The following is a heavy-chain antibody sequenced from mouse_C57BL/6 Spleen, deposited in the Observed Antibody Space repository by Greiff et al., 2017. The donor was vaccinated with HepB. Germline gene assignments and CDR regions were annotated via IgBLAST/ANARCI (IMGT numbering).Heavy chain of an antibody. CDR1: GFSFNTYA. D-gene: IGHD2-1*01. CDR3: VRHDGNYYYYAMDY. V-gene: IGHV10-1*01. Sequence: EVQRVESGGGLVQPKGSLKLSCAASGFSFNTYAMNWVRQAPGKGLEWVARIRSKSNNYATYYADSVKDRFTISRDDSESMLYLQMNNLKTEDTAMYYCVRHDGNYYYYAMDYWGQGTSVTVSS. J-gene: IGHJ4*01. CDR2: IRSKSNNYAT.